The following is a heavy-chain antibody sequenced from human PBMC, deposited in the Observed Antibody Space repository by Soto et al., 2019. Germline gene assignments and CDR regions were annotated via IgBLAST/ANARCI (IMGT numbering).Heavy chain of an antibody. J-gene: IGHJ4*02. CDR2: IYPGDSDT. Sequence: PGESLKISCKGSVYSFTSYWIGWVRQMPGKGLEWMGIIYPGDSDTRYSPSFQGQVTISADKSISTAYLQWSSLKASDTAMYYCARGLSGWELPRSPFDYWGQGTLVTVSS. CDR1: VYSFTSYW. CDR3: ARGLSGWELPRSPFDY. D-gene: IGHD1-26*01. V-gene: IGHV5-51*01.